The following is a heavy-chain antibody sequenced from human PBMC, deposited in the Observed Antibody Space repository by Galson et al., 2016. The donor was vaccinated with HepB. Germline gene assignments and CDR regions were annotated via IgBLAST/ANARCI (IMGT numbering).Heavy chain of an antibody. V-gene: IGHV6-1*01. CDR2: TYYRSKWWH. CDR1: GDSVSNLNVA. CDR3: ARAEANWDGGGDNYFDS. D-gene: IGHD7-27*01. Sequence: CAISGDSVSNLNVAWNWIRQPPSRGLEWLGRTYYRSKWWHTYAVSMKSRTTINPDTFKNQFSLQLNSVTPEDTAVYYCARAEANWDGGGDNYFDSWGQGILVTVSS. J-gene: IGHJ5*01.